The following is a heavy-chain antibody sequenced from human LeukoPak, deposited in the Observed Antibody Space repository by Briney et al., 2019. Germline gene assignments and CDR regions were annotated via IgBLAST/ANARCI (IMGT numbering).Heavy chain of an antibody. V-gene: IGHV1-2*06. D-gene: IGHD6-13*01. CDR3: ARDPLTVRQQLVRNWFDP. CDR1: GYTFTGYY. J-gene: IGHJ5*02. Sequence: GASVKVSCKASGYTFTGYYMHWVRQAPGQGLECMGRINPNSGGTNYAQKFQGRVTMTRDTSISTAYMELSRLRSDDTAVYYCARDPLTVRQQLVRNWFDPWGQGTLVTVSS. CDR2: INPNSGGT.